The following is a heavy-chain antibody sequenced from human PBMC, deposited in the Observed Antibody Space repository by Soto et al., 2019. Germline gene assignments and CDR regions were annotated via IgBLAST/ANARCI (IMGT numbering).Heavy chain of an antibody. D-gene: IGHD3-3*01. CDR3: AKSTRGDFWSGYYYYGMDV. J-gene: IGHJ6*02. CDR1: GFTFSNYG. Sequence: PGGSLRLSCAASGFTFSNYGMHWVRQAPGKGLEWVAVISYDGSNKYYADSVKGRFTISRDNSKNTLYLQMNSLRAEDTAVYYCAKSTRGDFWSGYYYYGMDVWGQGTTVTVSS. CDR2: ISYDGSNK. V-gene: IGHV3-30*18.